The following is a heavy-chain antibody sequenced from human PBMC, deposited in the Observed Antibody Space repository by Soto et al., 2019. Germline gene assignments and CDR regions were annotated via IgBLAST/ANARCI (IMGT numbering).Heavy chain of an antibody. CDR2: INSDGSST. Sequence: GGSLRLSCAASGFTFSIYWMHWVRQAPGKGLVWVSRINSDGSSTNYADSVKGRFTISRDNAKNTLYLQMNSLRAEDTAVYYCEREPMYYYESGDDVFDIWGQGKMVTVSS. CDR1: GFTFSIYW. V-gene: IGHV3-74*01. D-gene: IGHD3-22*01. CDR3: EREPMYYYESGDDVFDI. J-gene: IGHJ3*02.